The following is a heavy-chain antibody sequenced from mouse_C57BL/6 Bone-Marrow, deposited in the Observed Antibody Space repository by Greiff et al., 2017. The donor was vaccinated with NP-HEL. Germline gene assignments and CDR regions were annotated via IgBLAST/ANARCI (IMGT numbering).Heavy chain of an antibody. J-gene: IGHJ3*01. Sequence: VMLVESGGGLVQPGGSLKLSCAASGFTFSDYYMYWVRQTPEKRLEWVAYISNGGGSTYYPDTVKGRFTISRDNAKNTLYLQMSRLKSEDTAMYYCATVEGFAYWGQGTLVTVSA. V-gene: IGHV5-12*01. CDR2: ISNGGGST. D-gene: IGHD1-1*01. CDR1: GFTFSDYY. CDR3: ATVEGFAY.